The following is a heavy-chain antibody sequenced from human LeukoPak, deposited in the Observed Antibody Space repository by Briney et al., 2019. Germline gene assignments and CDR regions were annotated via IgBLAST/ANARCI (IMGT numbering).Heavy chain of an antibody. Sequence: GGSLRLSCAASGFTLSDYYMTWIRQPPGKGLEWISYISSGGSTLDYADSVKGRFTISRDNAKNSVSLQMNSLRAEDTAVYYCARSEKNYDFWTGEDYWGQGTLVTVSP. CDR2: ISSGGSTL. D-gene: IGHD3-3*01. V-gene: IGHV3-11*04. CDR1: GFTLSDYY. CDR3: ARSEKNYDFWTGEDY. J-gene: IGHJ4*02.